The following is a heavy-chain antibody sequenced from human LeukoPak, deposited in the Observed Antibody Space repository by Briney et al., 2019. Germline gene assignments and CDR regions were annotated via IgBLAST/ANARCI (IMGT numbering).Heavy chain of an antibody. CDR3: AREDPQTRVPEGMDV. Sequence: SETLSLTCTVSGGSISYYYWSWIRQSPGKGLEWIGYVYYSGTTNYNPSLKSRVTISVDTSKNQFSLQLRSVTAADTAVYYCAREDPQTRVPEGMDVWGQGTTATVSS. D-gene: IGHD4/OR15-4a*01. CDR1: GGSISYYY. J-gene: IGHJ6*02. CDR2: VYYSGTT. V-gene: IGHV4-59*01.